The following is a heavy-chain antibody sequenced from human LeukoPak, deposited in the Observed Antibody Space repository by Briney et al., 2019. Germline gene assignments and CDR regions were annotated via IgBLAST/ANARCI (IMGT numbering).Heavy chain of an antibody. CDR3: ARDYGDYEGWPPNYYYYYYMDV. D-gene: IGHD4-17*01. CDR1: GFTFSSYS. V-gene: IGHV3-21*01. J-gene: IGHJ6*03. Sequence: PGGSLRLSCVASGFTFSSYSMNWVRQAPGKGLEWVSSISSSSSYIYYADSVKGRFTISRDNAKNSLYLQMNSLRAEDTAVYYCARDYGDYEGWPPNYYYYYYMDVWGKGTTVTISS. CDR2: ISSSSSYI.